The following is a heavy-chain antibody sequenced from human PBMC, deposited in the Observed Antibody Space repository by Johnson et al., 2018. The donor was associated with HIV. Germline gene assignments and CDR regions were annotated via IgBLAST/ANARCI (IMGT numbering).Heavy chain of an antibody. Sequence: EMQLVESGGGLVQPGGSLRLSCAASGFTFSTYWMNWVRQAPGKGLEWLTNINQDGSAKYSVDSLKGRFTISRDNVKNSLYLQMNSLRAEDTAVYYCARAGVVFSTASHDAFDIWGQGTMVTVSS. CDR2: INQDGSAK. J-gene: IGHJ3*02. D-gene: IGHD2-21*01. CDR3: ARAGVVFSTASHDAFDI. V-gene: IGHV3-7*02. CDR1: GFTFSTYW.